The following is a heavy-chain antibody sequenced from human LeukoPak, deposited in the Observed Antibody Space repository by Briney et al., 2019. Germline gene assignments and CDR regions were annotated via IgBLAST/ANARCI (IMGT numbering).Heavy chain of an antibody. D-gene: IGHD6-19*01. V-gene: IGHV1-8*01. CDR1: GYTFTSYD. CDR2: MNPNSGNT. J-gene: IGHJ6*03. Sequence: GASVKVSCKASGYTFTSYDINWVRQATGQGLEWMGWMNPNSGNTGYAQKFQGRVTMTRNTSISTAYMELSSLRSEDTAVYYCARGGTQGQWLAHLYYYYYMDVWGKGTTVTISS. CDR3: ARGGTQGQWLAHLYYYYYMDV.